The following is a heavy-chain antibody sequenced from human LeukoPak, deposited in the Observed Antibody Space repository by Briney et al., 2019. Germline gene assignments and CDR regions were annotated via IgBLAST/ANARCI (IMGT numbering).Heavy chain of an antibody. J-gene: IGHJ5*02. CDR3: ARDILTDYYFHWFDP. Sequence: SENLSLTCTVSGGSISGYYWSWIRQPPGKGLEWIGYIYYIGSTNYNPSLKSRVTISVDTPKNQFSLKLTSVTAADTAVYYCARDILTDYYFHWFDPWGQGTLVTVSS. CDR1: GGSISGYY. D-gene: IGHD3-9*01. CDR2: IYYIGST. V-gene: IGHV4-59*01.